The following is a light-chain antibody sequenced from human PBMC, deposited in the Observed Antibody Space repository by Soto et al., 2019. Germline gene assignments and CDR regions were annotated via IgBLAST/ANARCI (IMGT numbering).Light chain of an antibody. V-gene: IGKV3-11*01. CDR3: QQYNNWPRT. CDR1: QNVANY. CDR2: ESS. Sequence: EIMLTQSPATLSLSHGERATLSCRASQNVANYLDWYQQKPGQAPRLLIYESSNRATGIAARFSGSGSGTDFTLTISSLEPEDFAVYYCQQYNNWPRTFGQGTKVDIK. J-gene: IGKJ1*01.